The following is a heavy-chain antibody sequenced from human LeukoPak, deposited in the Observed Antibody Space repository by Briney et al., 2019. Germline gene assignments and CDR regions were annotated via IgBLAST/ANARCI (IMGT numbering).Heavy chain of an antibody. Sequence: PGRSLRLSCAASRFTFSSYAMHWVRQAPVKGLEWVAVISYDGSNQYYADSVKGRFTISRDNSKNTLYLQMNSLRAEDTAVYYCARDSQEASSYHIDYWGQGTLVTVSS. D-gene: IGHD4-11*01. CDR2: ISYDGSNQ. CDR3: ARDSQEASSYHIDY. V-gene: IGHV3-30*04. CDR1: RFTFSSYA. J-gene: IGHJ4*02.